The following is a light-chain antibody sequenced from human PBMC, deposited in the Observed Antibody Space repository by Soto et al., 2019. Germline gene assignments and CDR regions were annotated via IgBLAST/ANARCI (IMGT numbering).Light chain of an antibody. CDR3: SSYAGSNNSV. Sequence: QSVLTQPPSASGSPGQSVTISCTGTSSDVGGYKYVSWYQQYPGKAPKLMIYAVNKRPSGVPDRFSGSKSGNTASLTVSGLQAEDEADYYCSSYAGSNNSVFGTGTKVTVL. V-gene: IGLV2-8*01. CDR1: SSDVGGYKY. J-gene: IGLJ1*01. CDR2: AVN.